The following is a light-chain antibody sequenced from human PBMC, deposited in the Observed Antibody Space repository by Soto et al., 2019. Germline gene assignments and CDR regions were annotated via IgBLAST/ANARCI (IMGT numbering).Light chain of an antibody. J-gene: IGKJ1*01. Sequence: DIVMTQSPATLSVAPGERVTFSCRASQGVSRKLAWYQHKPGQSPRLLIYGALYRAPGIPDRFSGSGSGTDFTLSISRLETEDFAVYYCQYYDDSMWTFGQGTKVDIK. CDR3: QYYDDSMWT. V-gene: IGKV3D-15*01. CDR2: GAL. CDR1: QGVSRK.